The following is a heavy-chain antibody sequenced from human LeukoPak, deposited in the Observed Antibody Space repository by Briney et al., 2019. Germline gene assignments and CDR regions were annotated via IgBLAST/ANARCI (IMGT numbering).Heavy chain of an antibody. D-gene: IGHD3-10*01. J-gene: IGHJ4*02. V-gene: IGHV4-31*03. CDR3: ARESYGSGSYYY. CDR2: IFDNGST. CDR1: GGSISGGGYY. Sequence: SETLSLTCTVSGGSISGGGYYWSWSRQHPGKGLEWIGYIFDNGSTDYNPSLKSRVTISVDTSKNQLSLKLRSLTAADTAVYYCARESYGSGSYYYWGQGTLVTVSS.